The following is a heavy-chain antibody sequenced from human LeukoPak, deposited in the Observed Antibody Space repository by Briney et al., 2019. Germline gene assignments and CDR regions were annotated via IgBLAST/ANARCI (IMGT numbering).Heavy chain of an antibody. CDR2: INSDGSGT. Sequence: GESLKISCAASGFTFNNYWMHWVRQAPGKGLVWVSRINSDGSGTVYADSVKGRFTISRDNAKNTLYLQMNNLRAEDTAVHYCARGRYYYMDVWGQGTTVTVSS. CDR3: ARGRYYYMDV. J-gene: IGHJ6*02. V-gene: IGHV3-74*01. CDR1: GFTFNNYW.